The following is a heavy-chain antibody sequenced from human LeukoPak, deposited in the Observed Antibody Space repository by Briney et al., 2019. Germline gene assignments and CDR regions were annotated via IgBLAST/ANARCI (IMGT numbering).Heavy chain of an antibody. D-gene: IGHD6-19*01. CDR3: AKDLSHSSGWYNY. CDR1: GFTFSSHA. Sequence: GGSLRLSCAASGFTFSSHAMSWVRQAPGKGLEWVSALSGSGGSTYYADSVKGRFTISRDNSRNTLHLQMSSLRDEDTAVYYCAKDLSHSSGWYNYWGQGTLVTVSS. CDR2: LSGSGGST. J-gene: IGHJ4*02. V-gene: IGHV3-23*01.